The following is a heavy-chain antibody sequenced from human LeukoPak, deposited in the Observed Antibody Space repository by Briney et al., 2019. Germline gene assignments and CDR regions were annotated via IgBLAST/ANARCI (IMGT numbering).Heavy chain of an antibody. D-gene: IGHD2-21*01. V-gene: IGHV3-23*01. Sequence: GGPLSLSCAASGFTFSPYAWSWFRRAPGKGLGGVSAISGGGDSTYYTDPVKGRFTISRDNSKNTLSLQLSSLRAEDTAVYYCAKDLVAVNDAFDIWGQGTMVTVSS. CDR1: GFTFSPYA. CDR2: ISGGGDST. J-gene: IGHJ3*02. CDR3: AKDLVAVNDAFDI.